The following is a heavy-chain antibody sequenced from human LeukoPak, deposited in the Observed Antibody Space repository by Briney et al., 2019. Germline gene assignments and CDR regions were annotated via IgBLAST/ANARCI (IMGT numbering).Heavy chain of an antibody. CDR3: ARDISVHYVPDYYYGMDV. J-gene: IGHJ6*02. V-gene: IGHV1-69*10. CDR1: GGTFSSYS. D-gene: IGHD2/OR15-2a*01. CDR2: IIPLLDIV. Sequence: ASVKVSCKASGGTFSSYSFTWVRQAPGQGLEWMGRIIPLLDIVNYAHKFQGRVTIMADKSTSTAYMELRSLRSEDSAVYYCARDISVHYVPDYYYGMDVWGQGTTVTVSS.